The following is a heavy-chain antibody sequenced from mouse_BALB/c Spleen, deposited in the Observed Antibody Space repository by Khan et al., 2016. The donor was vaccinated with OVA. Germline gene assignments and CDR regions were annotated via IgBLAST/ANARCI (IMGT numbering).Heavy chain of an antibody. CDR1: GYTFTTYT. CDR3: AREGAYYRSDGWFSY. Sequence: QMQLEESGAELARPGASVKMSCKASGYTFTTYTMHWVIQRPGQGLEWIGYINPSNGYTNYNQKFKDKSTLTADKSSSTAYMQLSSLTSDYSAVYYYAREGAYYRSDGWFSYWGQGTLVTVSA. V-gene: IGHV1-4*01. D-gene: IGHD2-14*01. CDR2: INPSNGYT. J-gene: IGHJ3*01.